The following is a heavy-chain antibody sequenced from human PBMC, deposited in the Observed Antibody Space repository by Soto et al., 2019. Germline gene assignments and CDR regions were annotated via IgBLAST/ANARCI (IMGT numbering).Heavy chain of an antibody. J-gene: IGHJ6*03. CDR3: ANDGRADPSYYYYFHMDV. Sequence: GGSLRLSCAASGFSFSTFGMHWVRQAPGKGLEWVAVISYDGSDKYYADSVKGRFIISRDNSKNRLYLQMDSLRAEDTAVYYCANDGRADPSYYYYFHMDVWGIGTTDTVSS. CDR1: GFSFSTFG. CDR2: ISYDGSDK. V-gene: IGHV3-30*18. D-gene: IGHD1-26*01.